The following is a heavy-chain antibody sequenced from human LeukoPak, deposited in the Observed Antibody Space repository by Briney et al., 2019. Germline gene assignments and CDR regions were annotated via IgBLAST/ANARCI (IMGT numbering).Heavy chain of an antibody. CDR3: ARAERNNWFDP. V-gene: IGHV3-21*01. Sequence: GGSLRLSCAASGFTFSRYSMNWVRQAPGKGLEWVSSISSSSSYIYYADSVKGRFTISRDNAKNSLYLQMNSLRAEDTAVYYCARAERNNWFDPWGQGTLVTVSS. J-gene: IGHJ5*02. CDR1: GFTFSRYS. CDR2: ISSSSSYI.